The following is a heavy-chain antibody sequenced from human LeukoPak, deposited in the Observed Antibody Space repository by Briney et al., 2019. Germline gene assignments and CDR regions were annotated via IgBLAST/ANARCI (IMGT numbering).Heavy chain of an antibody. D-gene: IGHD5-18*01. Sequence: GGSLRLSCAASGFTFSSYAMSWVRQAQGKGMEWVSALSGSGGSTSYADSVKGLFTISRDNSKNTLYLQMNSLRAEDTAVYYCAKNRGYSYGYDAFDIWGQGTMVTVSS. CDR3: AKNRGYSYGYDAFDI. J-gene: IGHJ3*02. V-gene: IGHV3-23*01. CDR2: LSGSGGST. CDR1: GFTFSSYA.